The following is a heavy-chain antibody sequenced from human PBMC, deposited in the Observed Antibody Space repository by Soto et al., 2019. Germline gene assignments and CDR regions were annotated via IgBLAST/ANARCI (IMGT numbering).Heavy chain of an antibody. D-gene: IGHD2-15*01. V-gene: IGHV1-18*01. Sequence: ASVKVSCKASGYTFTSYGISWVRQAPGQGLEWMGWISAYNGNTNYAQKLQGRVTMTTDTSTSTAYMELRSLRSDDTAVYYCAREGQYCSGSSCYGNWFDPWGQGTLVTVSS. CDR2: ISAYNGNT. J-gene: IGHJ5*02. CDR1: GYTFTSYG. CDR3: AREGQYCSGSSCYGNWFDP.